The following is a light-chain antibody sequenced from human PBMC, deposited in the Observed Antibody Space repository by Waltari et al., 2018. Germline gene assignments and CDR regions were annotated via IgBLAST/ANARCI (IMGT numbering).Light chain of an antibody. V-gene: IGKV4-1*01. CDR2: WAS. J-gene: IGKJ2*01. Sequence: VFWSSNNKNYVAWYQHKPGQPPKLLIYWASIREAGVPDRFTGSGSGTQFTLTISSLQAEDVAVYFCLQYFDVPQTFGQGTKLEI. CDR1: VFWSSNNKNY. CDR3: LQYFDVPQT.